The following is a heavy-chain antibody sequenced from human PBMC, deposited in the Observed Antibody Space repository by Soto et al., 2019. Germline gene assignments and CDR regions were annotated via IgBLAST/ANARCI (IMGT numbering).Heavy chain of an antibody. J-gene: IGHJ4*02. CDR2: ISSSGSTI. CDR1: GFTFSDYY. V-gene: IGHV3-11*04. CDR3: AKDGVCGTGGGRSAS. D-gene: IGHD2-8*02. Sequence: QVQLVESGGGLVKPGGSLRLSCAASGFTFSDYYMSWIRQAPGKGLEWVSYISSSGSTIYYADSVKGRFTISRDNAKNKLSLQINTLEPEDTAVYHCAKDGVCGTGGGRSASGGQGTLVTVSS.